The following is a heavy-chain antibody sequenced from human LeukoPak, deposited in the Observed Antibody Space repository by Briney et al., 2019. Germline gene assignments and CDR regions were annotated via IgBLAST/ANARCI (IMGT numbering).Heavy chain of an antibody. Sequence: PSETLSLTCAVYGGSFSGYYWSWIRQPPGKGLEWIGEINHSGSTKYNPSLRSLVTITGDTSKNQFSLKLSSGTAADTAVYYCARGSYSYGYDYGGQGTLVTVSS. CDR2: INHSGST. J-gene: IGHJ4*02. CDR3: ARGSYSYGYDY. V-gene: IGHV4-34*01. D-gene: IGHD5-18*01. CDR1: GGSFSGYY.